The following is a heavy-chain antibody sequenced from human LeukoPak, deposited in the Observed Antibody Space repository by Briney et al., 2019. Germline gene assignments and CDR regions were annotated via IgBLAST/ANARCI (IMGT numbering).Heavy chain of an antibody. CDR1: GFTFSSYW. CDR2: INSDGSST. D-gene: IGHD3-22*01. V-gene: IGHV3-74*01. Sequence: PGGSLRLSCAASGFTFSSYWMHWVRQAPGKGLVWVSRINSDGSSTSYADSVKGRFTISRDNAKNTLYLQMNSLRAEDTAVYYCARDLTDPRDYYDSSGYSKGYWGQGTLVTVSS. J-gene: IGHJ4*02. CDR3: ARDLTDPRDYYDSSGYSKGY.